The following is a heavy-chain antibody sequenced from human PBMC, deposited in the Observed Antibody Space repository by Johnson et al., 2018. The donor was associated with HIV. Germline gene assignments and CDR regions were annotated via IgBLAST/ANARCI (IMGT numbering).Heavy chain of an antibody. V-gene: IGHV3-20*04. J-gene: IGHJ3*02. CDR3: ARGDGSSLDAFDI. Sequence: VQLVESGGGVERPGGSLRLSCAASGFTFDDYGMSWVRQAPGKGLEWVSGINWNGDSTGYADSVKGRITISRDNAKNSLYLQMNSLRAEDTAVYYCARGDGSSLDAFDIWGQGTMLTVSS. CDR2: INWNGDST. CDR1: GFTFDDYG. D-gene: IGHD2-15*01.